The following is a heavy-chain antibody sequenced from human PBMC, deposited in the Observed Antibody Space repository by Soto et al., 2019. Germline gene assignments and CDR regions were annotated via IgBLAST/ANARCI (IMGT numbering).Heavy chain of an antibody. CDR3: AKDRVGSALGEIDY. CDR2: ISSSSSYT. CDR1: GFTFSSYS. V-gene: IGHV3-21*05. J-gene: IGHJ4*02. Sequence: GGSLRLSCAASGFTFSSYSMNWVRQAPGKGLEWVSYISSSSSYTNYADSVKGRFTISRDNAKNSLYLQMNSLRAEDTAVYYWAKDRVGSALGEIDYWGQGTLVTVSS. D-gene: IGHD3-16*01.